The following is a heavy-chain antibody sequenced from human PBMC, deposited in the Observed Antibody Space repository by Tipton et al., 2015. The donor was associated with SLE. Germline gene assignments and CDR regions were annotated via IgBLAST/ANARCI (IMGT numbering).Heavy chain of an antibody. Sequence: TLSLTCTVSGGSITSSSHYWAWIRQPPGKGLEGIGTIYFSGSTYYNATVKSRLTASVDTSKNQFSLRLSSVPAAGAAVYFCARRRAAAGLFSERGWFDPGGQGALVTVSS. CDR1: GGSITSSSHY. V-gene: IGHV4-39*01. CDR2: IYFSGST. D-gene: IGHD6-25*01. J-gene: IGHJ5*02. CDR3: ARRRAAAGLFSERGWFDP.